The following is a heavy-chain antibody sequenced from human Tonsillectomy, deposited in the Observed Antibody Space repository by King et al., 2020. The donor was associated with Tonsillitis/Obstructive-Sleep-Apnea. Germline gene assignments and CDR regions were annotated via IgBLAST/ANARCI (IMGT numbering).Heavy chain of an antibody. Sequence: LQLQESGPGLVKPSETLSLTCTVSGGSISSSSYYWGWIRQPPGKGLEWIGSIYYSGTTYYNPSLKSRVTITVDTSKNQFSLKLSSVTAADTAVYYFARQSGWNHDDYCGQGALVTVSS. CDR1: GGSISSSSYY. V-gene: IGHV4-39*01. CDR3: ARQSGWNHDDY. J-gene: IGHJ4*02. CDR2: IYYSGTT. D-gene: IGHD6-19*01.